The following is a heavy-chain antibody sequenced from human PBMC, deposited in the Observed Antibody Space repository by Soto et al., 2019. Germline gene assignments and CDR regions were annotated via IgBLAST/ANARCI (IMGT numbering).Heavy chain of an antibody. CDR3: ATSRYSDSSGDFYDY. Sequence: EVQLLESGGGLVQPGGSLSLSCAASAVTFNHYAMSWVRQAPGKGLEWVSGIGGSGRTTYYADSVKGRFTISRDNSNNTLFLQMNSLRAEDTAVYYCATSRYSDSSGDFYDYWGQGTLVTVSA. CDR1: AVTFNHYA. J-gene: IGHJ4*02. D-gene: IGHD3-22*01. V-gene: IGHV3-23*01. CDR2: IGGSGRTT.